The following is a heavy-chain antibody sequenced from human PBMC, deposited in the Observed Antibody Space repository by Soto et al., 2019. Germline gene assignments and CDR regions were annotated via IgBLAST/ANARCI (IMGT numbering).Heavy chain of an antibody. CDR3: AKTLGYSGYDCAFDI. D-gene: IGHD5-12*01. Sequence: PSETLSLTCTVSGGSISSYYWSWIRQPPGKGLEWIGYIYYSGGTYYNPSLKSRVTISVDTSKNQFSLKLSSVTAADTAVYYCAKTLGYSGYDCAFDIWGQGTMVTV. V-gene: IGHV4-59*12. J-gene: IGHJ3*02. CDR2: IYYSGGT. CDR1: GGSISSYY.